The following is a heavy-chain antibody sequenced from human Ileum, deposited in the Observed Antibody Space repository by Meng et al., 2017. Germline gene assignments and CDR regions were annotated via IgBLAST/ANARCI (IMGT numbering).Heavy chain of an antibody. Sequence: DGRLVECGGGFGQPGGSLRLSCVASGFTFSKTWMHWFRQAPGKGLVWVSRISPGGSSSNNADSVKGRFTVSRDNSKNTLFLQMNSLRAEDTAMYYCSRNMMALGQGTLVTVSS. V-gene: IGHV3-74*01. J-gene: IGHJ5*02. D-gene: IGHD3-16*01. CDR1: GFTFSKTW. CDR3: SRNMMA. CDR2: ISPGGSSS.